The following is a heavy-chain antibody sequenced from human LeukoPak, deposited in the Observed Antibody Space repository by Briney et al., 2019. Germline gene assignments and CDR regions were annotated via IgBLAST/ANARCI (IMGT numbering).Heavy chain of an antibody. Sequence: LETLSLTCTVSGGSISSYYWSWIRQPPGKGLEWIGYIYYSGSTNYNPSLKSRVTISVDTSKNQFSLKLSSVTAADTAVYYCARGGGYCSSTSYYGWFDPWGQGTLVTVSS. J-gene: IGHJ5*02. CDR1: GGSISSYY. CDR2: IYYSGST. D-gene: IGHD2-2*01. CDR3: ARGGGYCSSTSYYGWFDP. V-gene: IGHV4-59*01.